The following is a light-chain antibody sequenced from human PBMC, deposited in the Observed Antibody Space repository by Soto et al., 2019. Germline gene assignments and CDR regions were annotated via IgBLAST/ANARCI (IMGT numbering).Light chain of an antibody. Sequence: ETVMTQSPVTLSVSPGESGPLSRMAIQTVGPNLAWYQHKPGQAPRTIIYGASTRATGIPARFSGSGSGTEFTLTISSLQSEELAIYYCQQYNNWPRTFGQGTKG. CDR3: QQYNNWPRT. CDR2: GAS. CDR1: QTVGPN. V-gene: IGKV3-15*01. J-gene: IGKJ1*01.